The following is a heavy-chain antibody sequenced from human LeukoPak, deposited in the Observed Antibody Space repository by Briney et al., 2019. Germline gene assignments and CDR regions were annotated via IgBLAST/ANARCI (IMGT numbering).Heavy chain of an antibody. CDR1: GFTSSDHY. D-gene: IGHD3-9*01. J-gene: IGHJ6*03. CDR3: AREVLRYFDSPRYYYYYYMDV. CDR2: TGNKANSYTT. Sequence: PGGSLRLSCAGSGFTSSDHYMDWVRQAPGKGLEWVGRTGNKANSYTTEYAASVKGRFTILRDDSKNSLYLQMNSLKTEDTAVYYCAREVLRYFDSPRYYYYYYMDVWGKGTTVTISS. V-gene: IGHV3-72*01.